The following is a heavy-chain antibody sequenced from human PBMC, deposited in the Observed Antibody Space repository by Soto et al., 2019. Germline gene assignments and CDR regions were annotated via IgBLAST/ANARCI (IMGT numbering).Heavy chain of an antibody. CDR1: GGSISSGGYY. V-gene: IGHV4-31*03. J-gene: IGHJ6*02. CDR3: ARARGSAQQQLVEASMDV. Sequence: QVQLQESGPGLVKPSQTLSLTCTVSGGSISSGGYYWSWIRQHPGKGLEWIGYIYYSGSTYYNPSLNSRVTISVGTSKHQFSLKLRSVTAADTAVYYCARARGSAQQQLVEASMDVWGQGTTVTVSS. CDR2: IYYSGST. D-gene: IGHD6-13*01.